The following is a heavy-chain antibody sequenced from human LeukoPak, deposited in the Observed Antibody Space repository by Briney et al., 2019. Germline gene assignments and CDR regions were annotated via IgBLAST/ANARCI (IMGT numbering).Heavy chain of an antibody. J-gene: IGHJ4*03. V-gene: IGHV3-23*01. CDR1: GFTFSSYA. CDR2: ISGSGGST. D-gene: IGHD2-15*01. CDR3: AKGYCSGGSCYPGGFDY. Sequence: GGSLRLSCAASGFTFSSYAMSWVRQAPGKGLEWVSAISGSGGSTYYADSVKGRFTISRDNSKNTLYLQMNSLRAEDTAVYYCAKGYCSGGSCYPGGFDYWGQGTVVTVSS.